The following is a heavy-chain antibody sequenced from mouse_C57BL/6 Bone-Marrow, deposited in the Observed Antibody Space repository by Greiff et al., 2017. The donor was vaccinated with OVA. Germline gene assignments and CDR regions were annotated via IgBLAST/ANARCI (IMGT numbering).Heavy chain of an antibody. Sequence: EVMLVESGEGLVQPGGSLKLSCAASGFTFSDYGMAWVRQAPRKGPEWVAFISNLAYSIYYADTVTGRFTISRENAKNTLYLEMSSLRSEDTAMYYCARRANWDWGWYFDVWGTGTTVTVSS. D-gene: IGHD4-1*01. CDR3: ARRANWDWGWYFDV. CDR1: GFTFSDYG. V-gene: IGHV5-15*01. J-gene: IGHJ1*03. CDR2: ISNLAYSI.